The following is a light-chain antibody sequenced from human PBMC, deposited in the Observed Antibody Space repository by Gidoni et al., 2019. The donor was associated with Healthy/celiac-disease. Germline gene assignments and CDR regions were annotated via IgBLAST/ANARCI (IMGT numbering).Light chain of an antibody. CDR2: GAY. J-gene: IGKJ2*01. CDR3: QQYGSSPMYT. V-gene: IGKV3-20*01. CDR1: HIVSSSY. Sequence: VFPQSPGTLSLSPGERANLSCRASHIVSSSYLALYQQKPGQAPRLLIYGAYSRATGIPDRFSGSGSGTDFTLTISRLETEDFAVYYCQQYGSSPMYTFGQGTKLEIK.